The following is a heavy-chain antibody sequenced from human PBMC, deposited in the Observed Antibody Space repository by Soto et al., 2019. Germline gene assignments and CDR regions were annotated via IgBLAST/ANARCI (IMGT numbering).Heavy chain of an antibody. CDR2: MNPNSGNT. J-gene: IGHJ4*02. V-gene: IGHV1-8*01. CDR3: ARGWVPGLRYFDWQTSEYYFDS. Sequence: ASVKVSCKASGYTFTSYDINWVRQATGQGLEWMGWMNPNSGNTGYAQKFQGRVTMTRNTSISTAYMELSSLRSEDTAVYYCARGWVPGLRYFDWQTSEYYFDSWGQGTLVTVSS. D-gene: IGHD3-9*01. CDR1: GYTFTSYD.